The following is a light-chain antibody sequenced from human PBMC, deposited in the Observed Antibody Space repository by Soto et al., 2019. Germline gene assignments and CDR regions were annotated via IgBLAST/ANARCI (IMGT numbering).Light chain of an antibody. V-gene: IGKV3-11*01. Sequence: EIVLTQSPATLSLSPGERATLSCRASQSVSSYLAWYQQKPGQAPRLLIYDASNRSTGIPARFSGSGSGTHFPLTTSSPEPEAFAVYYCQQRSNWPPYTFGQGTKLEIK. J-gene: IGKJ2*01. CDR2: DAS. CDR3: QQRSNWPPYT. CDR1: QSVSSY.